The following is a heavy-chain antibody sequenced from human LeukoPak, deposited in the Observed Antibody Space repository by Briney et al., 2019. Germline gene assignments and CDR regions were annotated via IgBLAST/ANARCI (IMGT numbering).Heavy chain of an antibody. CDR2: IKPNSGGT. D-gene: IGHD1-26*01. J-gene: IGHJ4*02. CDR3: ARDTYSGSSNF. Sequence: ASVKVSCKASGYTLTGYYVHWVRQAPGQGLEWMGWIKPNSGGTNYAQNFQGRVTMTRDTSISTAYMELSRLRSDDTAVYYCARDTYSGSSNFWGQGTLVTVSS. CDR1: GYTLTGYY. V-gene: IGHV1-2*02.